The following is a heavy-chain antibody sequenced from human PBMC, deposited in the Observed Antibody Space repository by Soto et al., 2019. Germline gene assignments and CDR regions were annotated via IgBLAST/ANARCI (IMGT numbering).Heavy chain of an antibody. CDR3: TTVNTVLWLHGY. V-gene: IGHV3-15*01. J-gene: IGHJ4*02. CDR1: GFTFSNAW. Sequence: PWGSLRLSCAASGFTFSNAWIIFFRHSPGKGLEWVVRIKSKTDGGTTDYAAPVRGRFTISRDDSKNTLYLQMNSLKTEDTAVYYCTTVNTVLWLHGYWGQGTLVTVSS. CDR2: IKSKTDGGTT. D-gene: IGHD5-18*01.